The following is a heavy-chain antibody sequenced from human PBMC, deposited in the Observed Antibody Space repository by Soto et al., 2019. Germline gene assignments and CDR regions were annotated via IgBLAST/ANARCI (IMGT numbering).Heavy chain of an antibody. V-gene: IGHV3-21*01. J-gene: IGHJ6*02. Sequence: EVQLVESGGGLVKPGGSLRLSCAASGFTFSSYSMNWVRQAPGKGLEWVSSISSSSSYIYYADSVKGRFTISRDNAKNSPYLQMNSLRAENTALYYCARDLWGYADHRGAYYYYGMDVWGQGTTVTVSS. CDR3: ARDLWGYADHRGAYYYYGMDV. CDR2: ISSSSSYI. D-gene: IGHD4-17*01. CDR1: GFTFSSYS.